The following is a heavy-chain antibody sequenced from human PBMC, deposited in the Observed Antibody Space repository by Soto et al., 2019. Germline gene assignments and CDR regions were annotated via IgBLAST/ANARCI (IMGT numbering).Heavy chain of an antibody. Sequence: GGSLRLSCAASGFTFSSYEMNWVRQAPGKGLEWVSYISSSGSTIYYADSVKGRFTISRDNAKNSLYLQMNSLRAEDTAVYYCARKDSSSWYGGYNYYGMDVWGQGTTVTVSS. D-gene: IGHD6-13*01. CDR2: ISSSGSTI. J-gene: IGHJ6*02. CDR3: ARKDSSSWYGGYNYYGMDV. V-gene: IGHV3-48*03. CDR1: GFTFSSYE.